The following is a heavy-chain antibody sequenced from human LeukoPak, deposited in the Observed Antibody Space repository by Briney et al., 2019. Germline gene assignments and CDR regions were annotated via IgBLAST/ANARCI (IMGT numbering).Heavy chain of an antibody. V-gene: IGHV1-2*02. CDR2: INPNSGGT. CDR1: GYTFIGYY. J-gene: IGHJ6*03. CDR3: ARGLDDYGNLYYYMDV. D-gene: IGHD4-11*01. Sequence: EASVKVSCKASGYTFIGYYIHWVRQAPGQGLEWMGWINPNSGGTNFAQKFQGRVTMTRDTSISTAYMELSRLRSDDTAVFYCARGLDDYGNLYYYMDVWGKGTRVTISS.